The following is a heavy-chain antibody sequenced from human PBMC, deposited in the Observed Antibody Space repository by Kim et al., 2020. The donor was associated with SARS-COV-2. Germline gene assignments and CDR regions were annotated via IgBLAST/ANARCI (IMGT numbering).Heavy chain of an antibody. D-gene: IGHD2-2*01. J-gene: IGHJ6*03. CDR2: INHSGGT. CDR3: ARGHLVLVPSPILGLGPIYYYHNLDV. Sequence: SETLSLTCAVYGGSLSGYSWNWIRQSPGKGLEWIGEINHSGGTNYSPSLKSRVVMSVDTSKNQFSLSLSSVSAADTAVYYCARGHLVLVPSPILGLGPIYYYHNLDVWGRGTTILVSS. V-gene: IGHV4-34*01. CDR1: GGSLSGYS.